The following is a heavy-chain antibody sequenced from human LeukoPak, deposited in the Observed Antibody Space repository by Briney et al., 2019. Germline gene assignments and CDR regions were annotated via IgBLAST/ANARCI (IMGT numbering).Heavy chain of an antibody. CDR2: INHSGST. J-gene: IGHJ4*02. V-gene: IGHV4-34*01. D-gene: IGHD3-10*01. CDR3: ARVLGGSGSYSYFDY. Sequence: QSSETLSLTCTVSGGSISSYYWSWIRQPPGKGLEWIGEINHSGSTNYNPSLKSRVTISVDTSKNQSSLKLSSVTAADTAVYYCARVLGGSGSYSYFDYWGQGTLVTVSS. CDR1: GGSISSYY.